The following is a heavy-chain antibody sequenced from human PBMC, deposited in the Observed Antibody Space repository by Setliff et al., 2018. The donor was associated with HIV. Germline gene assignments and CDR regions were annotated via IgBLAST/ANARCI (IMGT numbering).Heavy chain of an antibody. D-gene: IGHD3-10*01. CDR3: ARAYFGSGIYY. Sequence: SETLSLTCTVSGGSISSYYWSWIRQPPGKGLEWLGHIYSSGSTNYNPSLKSRVTISVDTSKNQFSLKLYSVTAADTAVYYCARAYFGSGIYYWGQGTLVTVSS. J-gene: IGHJ4*02. V-gene: IGHV4-4*09. CDR2: IYSSGST. CDR1: GGSISSYY.